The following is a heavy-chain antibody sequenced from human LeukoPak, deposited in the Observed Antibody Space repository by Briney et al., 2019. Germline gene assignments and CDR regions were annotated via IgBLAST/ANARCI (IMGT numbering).Heavy chain of an antibody. CDR3: ARGVDYYENSGTIDY. Sequence: GGSLRLSCTASGFTFSDYGMHWVRQPPGKGLEWVAIIWYDGSNKTYEDSGKGRFTISRDNSKNTLYLQMNSLRAEDTAVYYCARGVDYYENSGTIDYWGQGTLVTVSS. V-gene: IGHV3-33*01. CDR1: GFTFSDYG. J-gene: IGHJ4*02. CDR2: IWYDGSNK. D-gene: IGHD3-22*01.